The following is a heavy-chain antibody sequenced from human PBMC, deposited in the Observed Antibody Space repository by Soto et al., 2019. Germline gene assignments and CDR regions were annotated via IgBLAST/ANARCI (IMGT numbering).Heavy chain of an antibody. V-gene: IGHV1-69*13. CDR1: GGTFSSYA. Sequence: ASVKVSCKASGGTFSSYAISWVRQAPGQGLEWMGGIIPIFGTANYAQKFQGRVTITADESTSTAYMELSSLRSEDTAVYYCARDPRRDGYNSGYFDYWGQGTLVTVSS. CDR2: IIPIFGTA. D-gene: IGHD5-12*01. CDR3: ARDPRRDGYNSGYFDY. J-gene: IGHJ4*02.